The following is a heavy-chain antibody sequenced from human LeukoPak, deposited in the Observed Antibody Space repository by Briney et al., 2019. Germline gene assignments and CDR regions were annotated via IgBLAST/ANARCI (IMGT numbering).Heavy chain of an antibody. Sequence: SETLSLTCTVSGYSISSGYYWGWIRQPPGKGLEWIGSIYHSGSTNYNPSLKSRVTISVDTSKNQFSLKLSSVTAADTAIYYCTREYGFMTTVFHAFDIWGQGTMVTVSS. CDR1: GYSISSGYY. V-gene: IGHV4-38-2*02. J-gene: IGHJ3*02. CDR3: TREYGFMTTVFHAFDI. D-gene: IGHD4-17*01. CDR2: IYHSGST.